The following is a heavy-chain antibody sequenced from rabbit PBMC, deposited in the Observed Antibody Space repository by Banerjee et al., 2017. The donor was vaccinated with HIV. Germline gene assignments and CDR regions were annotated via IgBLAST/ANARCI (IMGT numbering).Heavy chain of an antibody. J-gene: IGHJ4*02. Sequence: QEQLEESGGGLVKPGGTLTLTCKASGFSFSSSYYISWVRQAPGKGLEWIAYIDTGSGSTYYASWAKGRFTISKTSSTTVTLQMTSLTAADTATYFCARGTATMNLWGPGTLVTVS. D-gene: IGHD6-1*01. CDR2: IDTGSGST. CDR1: GFSFSSSYY. V-gene: IGHV1S45*01. CDR3: ARGTATMNL.